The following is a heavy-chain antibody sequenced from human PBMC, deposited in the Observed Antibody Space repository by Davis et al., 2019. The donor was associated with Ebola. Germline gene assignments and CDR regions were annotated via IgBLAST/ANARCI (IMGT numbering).Heavy chain of an antibody. CDR3: AREGTYGEFDY. CDR2: IYYDGTA. D-gene: IGHD4-17*01. V-gene: IGHV4-39*07. J-gene: IGHJ4*02. Sequence: MPGGSLRLSCNVYGVSITSSSHYWAWIRQPPGKGLEWVGSIYYDGTAYYNPSLQSRVTISVDTSNNRFSLELTSMTAADTAVYYCAREGTYGEFDYWGQGTLVTVSS. CDR1: GVSITSSSHY.